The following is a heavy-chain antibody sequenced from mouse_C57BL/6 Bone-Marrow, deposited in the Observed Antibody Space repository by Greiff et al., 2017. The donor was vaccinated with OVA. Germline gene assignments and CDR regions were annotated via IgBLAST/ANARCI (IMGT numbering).Heavy chain of an antibody. CDR1: GYTFTSYG. D-gene: IGHD2-4*01. Sequence: QVQLKQSGAELARPGASVKLSCKASGYTFTSYGISWVKQRTGQGLEWIGEIYPRSGNTYYNEKFKGKATLTADKSSSTAYMELRSLTSEDSAVYVCARLWDYDWYFDVWGTGTTVTVSS. V-gene: IGHV1-81*01. CDR3: ARLWDYDWYFDV. CDR2: IYPRSGNT. J-gene: IGHJ1*03.